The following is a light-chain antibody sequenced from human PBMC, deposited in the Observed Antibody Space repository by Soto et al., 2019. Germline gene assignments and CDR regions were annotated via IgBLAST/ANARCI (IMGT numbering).Light chain of an antibody. J-gene: IGLJ2*01. CDR1: SSNIGAGYD. CDR3: SSYTSTNTLI. Sequence: QSVLTQPPSVSGAPGQRVTISCTGSSSNIGAGYDVHWYQQNPGKAPKLIIHDVSNRPSGVSNRFSGSKSGNTASLTISGLQAEDEANYYCSSYTSTNTLIFGGGTKLTVL. V-gene: IGLV1-40*01. CDR2: DVS.